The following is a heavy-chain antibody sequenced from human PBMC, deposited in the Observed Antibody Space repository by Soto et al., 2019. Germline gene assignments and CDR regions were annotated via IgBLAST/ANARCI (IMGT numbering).Heavy chain of an antibody. CDR3: AKDRGPTAPYFDF. V-gene: IGHV3-48*03. D-gene: IGHD3-10*01. J-gene: IGHJ4*02. Sequence: VESGGGLVQPGGSLRLSCAASGFTFRSYEMNWVRQAPGKGLEWVSYISSSGSTIQYADSVKGRFTISRDNAKNSLYLQMNSLRAEDTALYYCAKDRGPTAPYFDFWGQGTLVAVSS. CDR2: ISSSGSTI. CDR1: GFTFRSYE.